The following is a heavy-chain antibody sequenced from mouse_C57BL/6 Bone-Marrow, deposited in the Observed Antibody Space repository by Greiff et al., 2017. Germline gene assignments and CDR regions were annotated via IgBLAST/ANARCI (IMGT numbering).Heavy chain of an antibody. J-gene: IGHJ2*01. Sequence: DVQLQESGAELVRPGASVKLSCTASGFNITDDSMHWVKQRPDQGLAWIGWIDPAHGDTEYASKFQGKATITADTSSNTAYLQLSSLTSEDTAVYYCNTGNFDYWGQGTTRTVSS. CDR3: NTGNFDY. V-gene: IGHV14-4*01. CDR2: IDPAHGDT. CDR1: GFNITDDS.